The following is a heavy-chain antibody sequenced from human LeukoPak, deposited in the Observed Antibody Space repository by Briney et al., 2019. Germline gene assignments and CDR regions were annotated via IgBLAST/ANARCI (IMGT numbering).Heavy chain of an antibody. CDR1: GFTFSSYA. V-gene: IGHV3-30-3*01. CDR2: ISYDGSNK. Sequence: HPGGSLRLSCAASGFTFSSYAMHWVRQAPGKGLEWVAVISYDGSNKYYADSVKGRFTISRDNSKNTLYLQMNSLRSEDTAVYYCASDDYGGNYWYFDLWGRGTLVTVSS. D-gene: IGHD4-23*01. CDR3: ASDDYGGNYWYFDL. J-gene: IGHJ2*01.